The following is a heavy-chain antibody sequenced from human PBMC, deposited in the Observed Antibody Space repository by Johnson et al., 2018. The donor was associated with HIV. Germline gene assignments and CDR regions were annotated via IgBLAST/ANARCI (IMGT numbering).Heavy chain of an antibody. CDR1: GFKFRDYW. V-gene: IGHV3-7*03. CDR3: AKKGGRRFPNRNAFDI. CDR2: TQQDGSGK. D-gene: IGHD1-14*01. J-gene: IGHJ3*02. Sequence: VQLVESGGGLVQPGGSLRLSCAAFGFKFRDYWMGWVRKAPGKGLEWVAQTQQDGSGKLYVSSLRGRITISRDNAKNTLYRQMNSLRAEDTAVYYCAKKGGRRFPNRNAFDIWGQGTVVTVSS.